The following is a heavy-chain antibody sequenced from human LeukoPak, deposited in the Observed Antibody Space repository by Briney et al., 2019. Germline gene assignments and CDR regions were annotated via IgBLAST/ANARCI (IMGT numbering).Heavy chain of an antibody. J-gene: IGHJ3*02. CDR3: ARIRDGYNDAYDI. Sequence: ASVKVSCKASGYTFTNSYIHWVRQAPGQVLEWMGLINPDGGNTNYAQNFQGRVALTRDTSTSTVYMELSSLRSEDTAIYYCARIRDGYNDAYDIWGQGTVVTVPS. CDR1: GYTFTNSY. V-gene: IGHV1-46*01. D-gene: IGHD5-24*01. CDR2: INPDGGNT.